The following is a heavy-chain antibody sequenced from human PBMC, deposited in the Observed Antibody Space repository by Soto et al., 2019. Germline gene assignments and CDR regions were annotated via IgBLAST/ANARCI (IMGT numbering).Heavy chain of an antibody. D-gene: IGHD6-13*01. CDR3: AREGSSGWFIDY. V-gene: IGHV4-4*02. CDR2: ISHSGST. J-gene: IGHJ4*02. CDR1: GGSISSSNW. Sequence: QVQLQESGPGLVKPSGTLSLTCAVSGGSISSSNWWTWVRQPPGKGLEWIGEISHSGSTNYNPSLKGRVTISADESNNQFSLKLSSVTAADTAVYFCAREGSSGWFIDYWGQGTLVTVSS.